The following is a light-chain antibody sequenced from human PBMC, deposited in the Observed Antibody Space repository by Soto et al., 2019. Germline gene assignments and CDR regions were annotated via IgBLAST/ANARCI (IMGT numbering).Light chain of an antibody. Sequence: QAVLTQPPSVSAAPGQKVTIPCSGSTFNVENNYVSWNQQLPGTAPKLLIYEDDKRPSGIPDRFSGSKSGTSATLGITGLQTGDEADYYCGTWDASLSVKVFGGGTKLTVL. V-gene: IGLV1-51*02. CDR2: EDD. J-gene: IGLJ3*02. CDR1: TFNVENNY. CDR3: GTWDASLSVKV.